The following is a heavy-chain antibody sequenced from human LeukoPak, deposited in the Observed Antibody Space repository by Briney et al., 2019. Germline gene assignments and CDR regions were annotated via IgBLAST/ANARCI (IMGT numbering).Heavy chain of an antibody. D-gene: IGHD2-2*01. J-gene: IGHJ4*02. CDR2: INHSGST. CDR1: GGSFSGYY. CDR3: ATTLGYCSSTSCRKPRFDY. Sequence: PSETLSLTCAVYGGSFSGYYWSWIRQPPGKGLEWIGEINHSGSTNYNPSLKSRVTISVDTSKNQFSLKLSSVTAADTAVYYCATTLGYCSSTSCRKPRFDYWGQGTLVTVSS. V-gene: IGHV4-34*01.